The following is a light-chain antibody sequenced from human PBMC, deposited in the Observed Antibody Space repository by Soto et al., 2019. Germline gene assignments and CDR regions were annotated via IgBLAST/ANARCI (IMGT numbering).Light chain of an antibody. V-gene: IGKV3-11*01. CDR3: QQRSNWLT. CDR2: GAS. Sequence: IVMTQSPATLPVSPGERATLSCRTSQSVNSHLAWYQHKPGQAPRLLIYGASSRATGIPDRFSGSGSGTDFTLTISSLEPEDFAVYYCQQRSNWLTFGGGTKVDIK. CDR1: QSVNSH. J-gene: IGKJ4*01.